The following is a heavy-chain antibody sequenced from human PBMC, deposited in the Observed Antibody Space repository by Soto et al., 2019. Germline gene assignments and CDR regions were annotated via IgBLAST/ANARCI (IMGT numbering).Heavy chain of an antibody. D-gene: IGHD3-3*01. V-gene: IGHV4-34*01. CDR1: GGSFSGYY. CDR2: INHSGST. Sequence: QVQLQQWGAGLLKPSETLSLTCAVYGGSFSGYYWSWISQPPGKGLEWIGEINHSGSTNYNPSLKSRVTISVDTSKNQFSLKLSSVTAADTAVYYCARVPRITIFGVVANWYFDLWGRGTLVTVSS. CDR3: ARVPRITIFGVVANWYFDL. J-gene: IGHJ2*01.